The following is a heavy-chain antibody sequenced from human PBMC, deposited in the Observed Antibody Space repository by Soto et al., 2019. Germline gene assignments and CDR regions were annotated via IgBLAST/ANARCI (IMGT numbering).Heavy chain of an antibody. J-gene: IGHJ6*02. CDR1: GGSISSYY. Sequence: SETLSLTCSVSGGSISSYYWSWIRQPPGKGLEWIAYISYSGSTNYNPSLKSRVTISVDTSKNQFSLKLTSVTTADTAVYYCARDGRRVYATDYYGMDVWGQGTTVTVSS. D-gene: IGHD2-8*01. V-gene: IGHV4-59*01. CDR3: ARDGRRVYATDYYGMDV. CDR2: ISYSGST.